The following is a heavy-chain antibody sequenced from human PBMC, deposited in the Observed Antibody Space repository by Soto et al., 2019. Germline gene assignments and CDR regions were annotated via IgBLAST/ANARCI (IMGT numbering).Heavy chain of an antibody. J-gene: IGHJ4*02. Sequence: PSETLSLTCTVSGASISTGSYYWGWIRQPPGKGLEWIGSVSYSGSTYYSPSLRSRVIISVDASKTQFSLRLSSVTAADTAIYYCARHLHCTNGVWPYYFDFWGQGILVTVS. CDR1: GASISTGSYY. CDR2: VSYSGST. CDR3: ARHLHCTNGVWPYYFDF. D-gene: IGHD2-8*01. V-gene: IGHV4-39*01.